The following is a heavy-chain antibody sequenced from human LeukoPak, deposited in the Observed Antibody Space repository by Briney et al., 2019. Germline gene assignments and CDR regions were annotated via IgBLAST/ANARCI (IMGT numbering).Heavy chain of an antibody. J-gene: IGHJ4*02. CDR2: TRNKANSYIT. V-gene: IGHV3-72*01. CDR1: GFTFSSYA. Sequence: GGSLRLSCAASGFTFSSYAMSWVRQAPGKGLEWVGRTRNKANSYITEYAASVKGRFTISRDDSKNSLYLQMSSLKTDDTAMYYCASIRGTFGYWGQGTLATVSS. D-gene: IGHD1-26*01. CDR3: ASIRGTFGY.